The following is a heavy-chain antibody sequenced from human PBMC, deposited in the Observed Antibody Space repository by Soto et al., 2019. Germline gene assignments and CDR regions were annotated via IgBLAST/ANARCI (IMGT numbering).Heavy chain of an antibody. J-gene: IGHJ6*02. D-gene: IGHD2-15*01. V-gene: IGHV4-31*03. CDR3: ARDVRYCSGGSCSDIGDYYYGMEV. CDR2: IYYSGST. Sequence: SETLSLTCTVSGGSISSGGYYWSWIRQHPGKGLEWIGYIYYSGSTYYNPSLKSRVTISVDTSKNQFSLKLSSVTAADTAVYYCARDVRYCSGGSCSDIGDYYYGMEVWGQGTTVTVSS. CDR1: GGSISSGGYY.